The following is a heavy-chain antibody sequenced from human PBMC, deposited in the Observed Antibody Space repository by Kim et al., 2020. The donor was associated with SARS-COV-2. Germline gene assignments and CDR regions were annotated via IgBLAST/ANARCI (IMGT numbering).Heavy chain of an antibody. CDR2: IYPGDSDT. D-gene: IGHD5-18*01. J-gene: IGHJ4*02. Sequence: GESLKISCKGSGYSFTSYWIGWVRQMPGKGLEWMGIIYPGDSDTRYSPSFQGRVTISADKSISTAYLQWSSLKASDTAMYYCARPADTAMDPFDFWGQGTLVTVSS. V-gene: IGHV5-51*01. CDR3: ARPADTAMDPFDF. CDR1: GYSFTSYW.